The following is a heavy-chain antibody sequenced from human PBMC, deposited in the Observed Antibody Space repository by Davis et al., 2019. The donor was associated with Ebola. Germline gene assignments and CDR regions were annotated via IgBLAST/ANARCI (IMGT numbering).Heavy chain of an antibody. D-gene: IGHD5-12*01. J-gene: IGHJ4*02. V-gene: IGHV3-23*01. Sequence: GGSLRLSCAASGFTFNNYAMSWVRQAPGKGLEWVSAISGSGGSTYYADSVKGRFTISRDNAKNSLYLQMNSLRAEDTAVYYCARVGYSGYDVWGVGYSFDYWGQGTLVTVSS. CDR3: ARVGYSGYDVWGVGYSFDY. CDR2: ISGSGGST. CDR1: GFTFNNYA.